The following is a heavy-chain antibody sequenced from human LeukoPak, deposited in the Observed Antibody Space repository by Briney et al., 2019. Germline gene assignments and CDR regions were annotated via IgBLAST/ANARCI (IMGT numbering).Heavy chain of an antibody. D-gene: IGHD3-10*02. J-gene: IGHJ6*04. V-gene: IGHV3-11*04. CDR3: AELGITMIGGV. Sequence: PGGSLRLSCAASGFTFSDYYMTWIRQAPGKGLEWISYSTERGSAIYYADSVKGRFTISRDNAKNSLYLQMKSLRAEDTAVYYCAELGITMIGGVWGKGTTVTISS. CDR2: STERGSAI. CDR1: GFTFSDYY.